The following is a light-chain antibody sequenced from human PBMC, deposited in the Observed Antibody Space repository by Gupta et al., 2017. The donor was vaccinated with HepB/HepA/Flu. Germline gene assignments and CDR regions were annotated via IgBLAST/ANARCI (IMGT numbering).Light chain of an antibody. V-gene: IGKV1-17*01. CDR3: RQYDSSPLT. Sequence: DIQMTHSPSSLSASVGDRVTISCRASQGIRNDLRWYQEKPGKAPKRLIYDATSLKSGVPSRFSGSGSGTELTLIISSLQPEDLATYYCRQYDSSPLTFGEGTXVGIK. J-gene: IGKJ4*02. CDR1: QGIRND. CDR2: DAT.